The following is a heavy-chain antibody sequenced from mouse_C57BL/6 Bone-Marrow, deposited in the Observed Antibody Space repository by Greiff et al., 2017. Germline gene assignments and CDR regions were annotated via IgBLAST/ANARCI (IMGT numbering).Heavy chain of an antibody. CDR3: ARDYYGHYFDY. D-gene: IGHD1-1*01. V-gene: IGHV5-12*01. J-gene: IGHJ2*01. CDR1: GFTFSDYS. CDR2: ISNGGGST. Sequence: EVKLVESGGGLVQPGGSLKLSCAASGFTFSDYSMYWVRQTPEKRLEWVAYISNGGGSTYYPDNVKGRFTISRDNAKNNLYLQMSHLKSEDTAMYYCARDYYGHYFDYWGQGTTLTVSS.